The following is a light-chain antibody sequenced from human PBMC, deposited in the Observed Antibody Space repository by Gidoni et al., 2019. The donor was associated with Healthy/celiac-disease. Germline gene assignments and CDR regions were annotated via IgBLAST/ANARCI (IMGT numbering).Light chain of an antibody. Sequence: IVMTQSPASLAVSLCERATINCKSSPSVLYSSNNKNYLAWYQQKPGQPPKLLIYWASTRESGVPDRFSGSGSGTDFTLTISSLQAEDVAVYYCQQYYSTSYTFGQGTKLEIK. V-gene: IGKV4-1*01. CDR2: WAS. CDR1: PSVLYSSNNKNY. J-gene: IGKJ2*01. CDR3: QQYYSTSYT.